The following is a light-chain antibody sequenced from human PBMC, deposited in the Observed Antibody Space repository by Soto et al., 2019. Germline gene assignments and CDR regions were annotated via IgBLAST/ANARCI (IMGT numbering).Light chain of an antibody. CDR1: SSDIGTYNH. CDR2: DVS. V-gene: IGLV2-14*03. J-gene: IGLJ1*01. Sequence: QSALTQPASVSGSPGQSITISCTGTSSDIGTYNHVSWYQQLPGKAPKHIIHDVSNRPSGVSDRFSGSKSGNTASLTISGLQAEDEADYSCCSCTTSSTYVFGSGTKVTVL. CDR3: CSCTTSSTYV.